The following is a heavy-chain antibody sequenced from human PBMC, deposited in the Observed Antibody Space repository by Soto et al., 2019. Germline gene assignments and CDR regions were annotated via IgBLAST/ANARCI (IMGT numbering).Heavy chain of an antibody. CDR2: IDPTDSYA. CDR1: GYSFTIDC. Sequence: GESLKISCSVSGYSFTIDCISLVLQMPGKGLEWMWRIDPTDSYANYSPSFQCHVTFSVDKSISTAYLQWSSLKASDTAMYYCARSVDSGSYYDYYYYGMDVWGQGTTVTVSS. CDR3: ARSVDSGSYYDYYYYGMDV. V-gene: IGHV5-10-1*01. D-gene: IGHD1-26*01. J-gene: IGHJ6*02.